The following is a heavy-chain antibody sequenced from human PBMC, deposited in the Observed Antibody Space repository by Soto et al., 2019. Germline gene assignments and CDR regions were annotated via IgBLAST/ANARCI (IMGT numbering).Heavy chain of an antibody. CDR3: ARDRGVYSSFDWFDP. V-gene: IGHV3-21*01. CDR2: ISSSSSYI. Sequence: GGSLRLSCAASGFTFSSYSMNWVRQAPGKGLEWVSSISSSSSYIYYADSVKGRFTISRDNAKNSLYLQMNSLRAEDTAVYYCARDRGVYSSFDWFDPWGQGTLVTVSS. CDR1: GFTFSSYS. J-gene: IGHJ5*02. D-gene: IGHD6-6*01.